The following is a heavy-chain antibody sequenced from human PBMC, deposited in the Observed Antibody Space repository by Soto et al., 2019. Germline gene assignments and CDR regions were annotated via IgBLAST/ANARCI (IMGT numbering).Heavy chain of an antibody. J-gene: IGHJ6*02. D-gene: IGHD3-9*01. Sequence: QVQLVQSGAEVKKPGSSVKVSCKASGGTFSSYAISWVRQAPGQGLEWVGGIIPIFGTANYAQKFQGRVTITADKSTSTAYMELSSLRSEDTAVYYCATPGYYDILTGYTYYGMDVWGQGTTVTVSS. V-gene: IGHV1-69*06. CDR1: GGTFSSYA. CDR3: ATPGYYDILTGYTYYGMDV. CDR2: IIPIFGTA.